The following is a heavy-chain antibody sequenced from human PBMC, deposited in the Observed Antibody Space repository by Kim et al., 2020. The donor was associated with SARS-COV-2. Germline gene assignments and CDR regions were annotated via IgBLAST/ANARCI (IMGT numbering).Heavy chain of an antibody. J-gene: IGHJ5*02. D-gene: IGHD3-9*01. V-gene: IGHV4-39*07. Sequence: SETLSLTCTVSGGSISSSSYYWGWIRQPPGKGLEWIGSIYYSGSTYYNPSLKSRVTISVDTSKNQFSLKLSSVTAADTAVYYCARIQLRYFDWNPWGQGT. CDR1: GGSISSSSYY. CDR2: IYYSGST. CDR3: ARIQLRYFDWNP.